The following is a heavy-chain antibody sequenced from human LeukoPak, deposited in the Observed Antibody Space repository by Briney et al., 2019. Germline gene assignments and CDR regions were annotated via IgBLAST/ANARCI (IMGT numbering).Heavy chain of an antibody. CDR3: ARDDLGRVTIILEGFWYFDL. V-gene: IGHV3-48*03. D-gene: IGHD3-22*01. CDR2: ISRSSTTI. CDR1: GFTFRSYE. Sequence: GGSLRLSCAASGFTFRSYEMNWVRQAPGKGLEWVSYISRSSTTIYYADSVEGRFTISRDNAKNLLYLQMNSLRAEDTAVYYCARDDLGRVTIILEGFWYFDLWGRGTLVTVSS. J-gene: IGHJ2*01.